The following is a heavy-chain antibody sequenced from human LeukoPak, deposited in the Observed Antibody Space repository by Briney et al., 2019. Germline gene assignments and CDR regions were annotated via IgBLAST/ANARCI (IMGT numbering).Heavy chain of an antibody. J-gene: IGHJ5*02. CDR1: GGTFSSYA. Sequence: GASVKVSCKASGGTFSSYAISWVRQAPGQGLEWMGGIIPIFGTANYAQKFQGRVTITADESTSTAYMELSSLRSEDTAVYYCARCGGSCYSDWFDPWGQGTLVTVSS. V-gene: IGHV1-69*01. CDR3: ARCGGSCYSDWFDP. CDR2: IIPIFGTA. D-gene: IGHD2-15*01.